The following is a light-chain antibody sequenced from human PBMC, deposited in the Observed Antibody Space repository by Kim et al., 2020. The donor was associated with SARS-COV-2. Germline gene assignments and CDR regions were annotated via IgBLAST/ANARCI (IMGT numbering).Light chain of an antibody. J-gene: IGKJ2*03. CDR3: QQSYSSPPS. CDR1: QSISGF. Sequence: DIQMTQSPSSLSASVGDRVTITCRSTQSISGFLSWYQQRPGKAPKLLIYAATTLQSGVPSRFSDSRSETDFTLTISSLQPEDFATYYCQQSYSSPPSFGQGTKLEI. CDR2: AAT. V-gene: IGKV1-39*01.